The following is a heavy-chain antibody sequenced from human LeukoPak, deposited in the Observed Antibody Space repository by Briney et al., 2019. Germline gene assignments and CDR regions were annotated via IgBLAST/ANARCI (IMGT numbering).Heavy chain of an antibody. CDR2: IKQDGSQK. CDR3: ARNRGSQQFDY. Sequence: GGSLRLSCAASGFAFSNYWMSWVRQAPGKGLEWVANIKQDGSQKNYLESVKGRFTISRDNAKNSLYLQMNNLRAEDTAVYYCARNRGSQQFDYWGQGTLVTVSS. CDR1: GFAFSNYW. V-gene: IGHV3-7*01. J-gene: IGHJ4*02. D-gene: IGHD1-14*01.